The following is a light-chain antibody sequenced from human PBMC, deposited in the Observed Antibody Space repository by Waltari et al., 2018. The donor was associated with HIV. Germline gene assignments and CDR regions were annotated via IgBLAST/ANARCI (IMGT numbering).Light chain of an antibody. V-gene: IGLV2-23*02. Sequence: QSALAQPASVSGSPGQSITISCTGTSSDVGNYNLVSWYQQHPGKAPKLMIYEVIKRPPGVFNRFSGSKSGNTASLTISGLQPEDEAVYHCCSYAGSSAFVVFGGGTTLTVL. CDR1: SSDVGNYNL. CDR3: CSYAGSSAFVV. CDR2: EVI. J-gene: IGLJ2*01.